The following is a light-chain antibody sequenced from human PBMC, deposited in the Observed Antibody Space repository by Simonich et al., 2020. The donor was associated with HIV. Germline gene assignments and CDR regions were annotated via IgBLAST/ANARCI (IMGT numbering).Light chain of an antibody. CDR2: WAS. CDR1: RSVLYSSNNKNY. J-gene: IGKJ1*01. V-gene: IGKV4-1*01. Sequence: DIVMTQSPDSLAVSLGERATVNCRSSRSVLYSSNNKNYLAWYQQKPGQPPKLLIYWASTRESGVPERFSASGSGTDFTLTISSLQAEDVAIYSCQQYYTTPPTFGQGTKVEIK. CDR3: QQYYTTPPT.